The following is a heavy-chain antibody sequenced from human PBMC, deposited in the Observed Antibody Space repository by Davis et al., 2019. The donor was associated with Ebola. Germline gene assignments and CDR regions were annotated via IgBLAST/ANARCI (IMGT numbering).Heavy chain of an antibody. CDR3: ARLDYDFWSGYSNWFDP. CDR1: GGSFSGYY. V-gene: IGHV4-34*01. CDR2: IYHSGST. D-gene: IGHD3-3*01. J-gene: IGHJ5*02. Sequence: MPSETLSLTCAVYGGSFSGYYWSWIRQPPGKGLEWIGEIYHSGSTNYNPSLKSRVTISVDRSKNQFSLKLSSVTAADTAVYYCARLDYDFWSGYSNWFDPWGQGTLVTVSS.